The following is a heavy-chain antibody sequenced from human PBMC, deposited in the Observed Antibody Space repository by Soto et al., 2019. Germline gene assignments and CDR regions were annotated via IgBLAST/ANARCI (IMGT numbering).Heavy chain of an antibody. V-gene: IGHV1-18*01. CDR3: ARDAAMTTVTHLPDY. D-gene: IGHD4-17*01. J-gene: IGHJ4*02. CDR2: ISAYNGNT. CDR1: GYTFTSYG. Sequence: QVQLVQSGAEVKKPGASVKVSCKASGYTFTSYGISWVRQAPGQGLEWMGWISAYNGNTNYAQKLHGRVTMTTDTSTSTAYMELRSLRSDDTAVYYCARDAAMTTVTHLPDYWGQGTLVTVSS.